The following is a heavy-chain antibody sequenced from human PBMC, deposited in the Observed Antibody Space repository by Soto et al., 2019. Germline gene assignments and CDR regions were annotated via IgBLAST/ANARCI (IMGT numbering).Heavy chain of an antibody. Sequence: PGGSLRLSCAASGFTFSSYSMNWVRQAPGKGLEWVSSISSSSSYIYYADSVKGRFTISRDNAKNSLYLQMNSLRAEDTAVYYCARVAAPIYNWFDPWGQGTLVTVSS. CDR1: GFTFSSYS. CDR2: ISSSSSYI. CDR3: ARVAAPIYNWFDP. J-gene: IGHJ5*02. V-gene: IGHV3-21*01.